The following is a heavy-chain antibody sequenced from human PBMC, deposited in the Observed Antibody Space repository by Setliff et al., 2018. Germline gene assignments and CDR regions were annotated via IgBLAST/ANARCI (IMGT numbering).Heavy chain of an antibody. CDR2: ISSGST. D-gene: IGHD6-6*01. CDR1: GGSISVYY. CDR3: ARDLYSSSSGGFYYYYYYMDV. J-gene: IGHJ6*03. Sequence: TLSLTCTVSGGSISVYYWTWFRQPPGKGLEWIGYISSGSTNYNPSLKSRVTISVDPSKNQFSLKLSSVIAADTAVYYCARDLYSSSSGGFYYYYYYMDVWGKGTTVTVSS. V-gene: IGHV4-4*08.